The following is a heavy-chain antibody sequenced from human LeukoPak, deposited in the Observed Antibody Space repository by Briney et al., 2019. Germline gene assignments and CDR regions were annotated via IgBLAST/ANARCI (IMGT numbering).Heavy chain of an antibody. V-gene: IGHV3-48*04. Sequence: GGSLRLSCAASGFTFSSYSMNWVCQAPGKGLEWVSYISSSGSTIYYADSVKGRFTISRDNAKNSLCLQMNSLRAEDTAVYYCARDEYCSSTSCYTVIDYWGQGTLVTVSS. CDR3: ARDEYCSSTSCYTVIDY. CDR2: ISSSGSTI. CDR1: GFTFSSYS. J-gene: IGHJ4*02. D-gene: IGHD2-2*02.